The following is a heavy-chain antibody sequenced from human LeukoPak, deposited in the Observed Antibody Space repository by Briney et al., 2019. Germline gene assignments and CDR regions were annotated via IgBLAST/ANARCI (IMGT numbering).Heavy chain of an antibody. V-gene: IGHV3-23*01. CDR1: GFTFSSYA. J-gene: IGHJ4*02. Sequence: GGSLRLSCAASGFTFSSYAMSWVRQAPGKGLEWVSAISGSGGSTYYAVSVKGRFTSSRDNSKNTLYLQMNSLRAEDPAVYYCAKIPFGVMVRAYDLDYWGQGTLVTVSS. CDR2: ISGSGGST. D-gene: IGHD3-10*01. CDR3: AKIPFGVMVRAYDLDY.